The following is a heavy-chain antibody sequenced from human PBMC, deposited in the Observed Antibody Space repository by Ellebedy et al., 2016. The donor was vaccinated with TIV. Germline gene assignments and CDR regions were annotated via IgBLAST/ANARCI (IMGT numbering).Heavy chain of an antibody. J-gene: IGHJ5*02. CDR3: AKAYSAGYYVGWFDP. D-gene: IGHD1-26*01. Sequence: ASVKVSCKASGGTFSNYVITWMRQAPGQGLEWVGEIIPIFGTPNDAQKFQGRVKITADESTSTVYMELSNLRSEDTAVYYCAKAYSAGYYVGWFDPWGQGTLVTVSS. CDR2: IIPIFGTP. CDR1: GGTFSNYV. V-gene: IGHV1-69*13.